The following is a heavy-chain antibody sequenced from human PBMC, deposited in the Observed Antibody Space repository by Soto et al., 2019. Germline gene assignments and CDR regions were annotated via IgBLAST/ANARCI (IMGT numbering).Heavy chain of an antibody. CDR1: GGSFSGYY. Sequence: SETLSLTCAVYGGSFSGYYWSWIRQPPGKGLEWIGEINHSGSTNYNPSLKSRVTISVDTSKNQFSLKLSSVTAADTAVYYCARRRPGWLQSYYFDYWGQGTLVTVSS. D-gene: IGHD5-12*01. CDR3: ARRRPGWLQSYYFDY. V-gene: IGHV4-34*01. CDR2: INHSGST. J-gene: IGHJ4*02.